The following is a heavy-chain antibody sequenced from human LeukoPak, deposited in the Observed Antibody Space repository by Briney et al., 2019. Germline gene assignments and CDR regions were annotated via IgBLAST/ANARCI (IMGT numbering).Heavy chain of an antibody. CDR2: IYYTGGT. D-gene: IGHD4-11*01. Sequence: SETLSLTCSVSGGSITSSSYYWGWIRQPPEKGLEWIGSIYYTGGTNYSPSLKSRVTMFVDTSKNQFSLKLSSVTAADTAVYYCARHGGTRITLVEVFYFDYWGQGNLVTVSS. CDR3: ARHGGTRITLVEVFYFDY. V-gene: IGHV4-39*01. J-gene: IGHJ4*02. CDR1: GGSITSSSYY.